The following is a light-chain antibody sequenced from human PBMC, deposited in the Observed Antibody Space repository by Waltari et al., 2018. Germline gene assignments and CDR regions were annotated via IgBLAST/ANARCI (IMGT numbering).Light chain of an antibody. CDR3: QQANSFPIT. Sequence: DIQMTQSPSSVSASLGDRVTITCRASQGINGFLVWYQQRPGKAPKLLIYAASSLQSGVPSRFSGSGSGTDFTLTISSLQPEDFATYYCQQANSFPITFGQGTRLDIK. V-gene: IGKV1-12*01. J-gene: IGKJ5*01. CDR2: AAS. CDR1: QGINGF.